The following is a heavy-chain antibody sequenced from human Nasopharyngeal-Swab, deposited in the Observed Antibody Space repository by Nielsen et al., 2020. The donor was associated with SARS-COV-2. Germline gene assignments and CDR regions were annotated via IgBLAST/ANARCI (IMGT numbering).Heavy chain of an antibody. CDR1: GFTFSNAW. D-gene: IGHD3-22*01. J-gene: IGHJ4*02. CDR2: IRSKAYGGTT. V-gene: IGHV3-49*03. Sequence: GASLKISCAASGFTFSNAWMSWFRQAPGKGLEWVGFIRSKAYGGTTEYAASVKGRFTISRDDSKSIAYLQMNSLKTEDTAVYYCTREGKDYYDSSGYSHFDYWGQGTLVTVSS. CDR3: TREGKDYYDSSGYSHFDY.